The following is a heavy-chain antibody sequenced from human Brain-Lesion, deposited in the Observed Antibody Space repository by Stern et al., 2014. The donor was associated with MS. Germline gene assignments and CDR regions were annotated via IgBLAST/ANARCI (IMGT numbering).Heavy chain of an antibody. D-gene: IGHD3-3*01. V-gene: IGHV1-2*02. Sequence: QDQLVQSGAEVKKPGASVKVSCKTSGYIFTGYYIHWVRQAPGQGLEWMAWINPNTGGTKYAQKFQGRVTMSRGTSISTAYVELSSLTSDDTAVYYCARDQRGITIFGVVTDYYYLGMDVWGQGTTVAVSS. J-gene: IGHJ6*02. CDR1: GYIFTGYY. CDR2: INPNTGGT. CDR3: ARDQRGITIFGVVTDYYYLGMDV.